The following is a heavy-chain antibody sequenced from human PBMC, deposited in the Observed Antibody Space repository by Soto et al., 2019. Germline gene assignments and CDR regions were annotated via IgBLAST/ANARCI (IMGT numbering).Heavy chain of an antibody. Sequence: SETLSLTCTVSGGSISGRCWSWVRQSPGKGLEWIGYFCYTGSTNYNPSLKSRVTISVDRSKTQCSLKLTSVTAADTAVYYCAKSHYDSSGYYIIDHWGQRTLVTVSS. J-gene: IGHJ5*02. CDR2: FCYTGST. CDR3: AKSHYDSSGYYIIDH. V-gene: IGHV4-59*01. D-gene: IGHD3-22*01. CDR1: GGSISGRC.